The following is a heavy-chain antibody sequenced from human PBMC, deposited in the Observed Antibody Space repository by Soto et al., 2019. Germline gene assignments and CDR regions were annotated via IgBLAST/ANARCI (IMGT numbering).Heavy chain of an antibody. CDR1: GFTFDDYG. D-gene: IGHD5-12*01. Sequence: EVQLVESGGGLVQPGRSLRLSCVASGFTFDDYGLHWVRQTPEKGLEWVSSITWNSGSVFYADSVKGRFTISRDNAKNSLYLQMNGLRVDDTARYYCAKDNRGYANDAFKFWGQGTMVTVSS. V-gene: IGHV3-9*01. CDR3: AKDNRGYANDAFKF. CDR2: ITWNSGSV. J-gene: IGHJ3*01.